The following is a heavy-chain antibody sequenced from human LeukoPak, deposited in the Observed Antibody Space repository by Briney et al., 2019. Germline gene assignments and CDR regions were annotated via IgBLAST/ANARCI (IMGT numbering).Heavy chain of an antibody. CDR2: VNHSGST. V-gene: IGHV4-34*01. D-gene: IGHD3-3*01. J-gene: IGHJ6*02. CDR1: GGSFSANY. CDR3: ARVAITIFGNHQVDYYGMDV. Sequence: PSETLSLTCAVYGGSFSANYWSWIRQPPGKGLECIGEVNHSGSTKYNPSLKSRVTISADTSKNQFSLKLSSVTAADTAVHYCARVAITIFGNHQVDYYGMDVWGQGTTVTVSS.